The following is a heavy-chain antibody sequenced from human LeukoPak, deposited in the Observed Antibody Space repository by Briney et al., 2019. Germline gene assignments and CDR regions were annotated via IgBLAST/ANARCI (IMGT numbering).Heavy chain of an antibody. CDR1: AYSFSTYD. V-gene: IGHV1-2*02. D-gene: IGHD6-6*01. CDR2: INPNSGGT. Sequence: ASVKVSCKASAYSFSTYDINWVRQATGQGLEWMGWINPNSGGTNYAQKFQGKVTMTRDTSISTAYMELSRLRSDDTAAYYCARDGEYSSSVFDYWGQGTLVTVSS. J-gene: IGHJ4*02. CDR3: ARDGEYSSSVFDY.